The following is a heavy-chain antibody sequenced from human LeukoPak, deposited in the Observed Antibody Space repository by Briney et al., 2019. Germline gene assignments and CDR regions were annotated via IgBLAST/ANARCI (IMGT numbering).Heavy chain of an antibody. Sequence: GGSLRLSCAASGFAVSSNYMSWVRQAPGKGLEWVSVIYSGGSTYYADSVKGRFTISRDNSKNTLYLQMNSLRAEDTAVYYCARAQAAQRDFDYWGQGTLVTVSS. J-gene: IGHJ4*02. V-gene: IGHV3-53*01. CDR2: IYSGGST. CDR3: ARAQAAQRDFDY. D-gene: IGHD2-15*01. CDR1: GFAVSSNY.